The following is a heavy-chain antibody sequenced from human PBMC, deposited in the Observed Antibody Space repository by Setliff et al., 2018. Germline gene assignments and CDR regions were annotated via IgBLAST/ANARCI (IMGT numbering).Heavy chain of an antibody. J-gene: IGHJ6*03. CDR1: GGSIGPHY. CDR3: ARDRSTVIRGVTSFFYYCMDV. CDR2: IFYSDTA. D-gene: IGHD3-10*01. V-gene: IGHV4-59*11. Sequence: LSLTCTVSGGSIGPHYWSWIRQAPGKGLEWIGHIFYSDTAKYNPSLESRAAISVDSSKNQFSLKLRSVTAADTAVYYCARDRSTVIRGVTSFFYYCMDVWGGGTTVTVSS.